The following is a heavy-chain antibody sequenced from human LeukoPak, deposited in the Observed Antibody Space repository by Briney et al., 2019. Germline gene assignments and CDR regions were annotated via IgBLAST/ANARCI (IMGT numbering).Heavy chain of an antibody. J-gene: IGHJ6*03. CDR3: ARVLLGATTINYYYYYMDV. V-gene: IGHV3-21*01. CDR2: ITSRSTYI. D-gene: IGHD1-26*01. CDR1: GFTFSGYS. Sequence: PGGSLRLSCAASGFTFSGYSMNWVRQAPGKGLEWVSSITSRSTYINYADSAKGRFTISRDNAKNSLYLQMNSLRAEDTAVYYCARVLLGATTINYYYYYMDVWGKGTTVTVSS.